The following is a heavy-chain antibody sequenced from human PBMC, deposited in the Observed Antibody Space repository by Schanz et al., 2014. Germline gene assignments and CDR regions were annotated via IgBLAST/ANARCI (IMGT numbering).Heavy chain of an antibody. CDR2: ISTSSGYI. J-gene: IGHJ2*01. D-gene: IGHD3-9*01. CDR3: ARSTYYDILTGQTHTRVDVRYFDL. CDR1: GIDFSSYS. V-gene: IGHV3-21*01. Sequence: EVQLVESGGGLVKPGGSLRLSCAASGIDFSSYSMNWVRQAPGKGLEWVSTISTSSGYIYYADSVNGRFTISRDNGQNSLFLQMHSLRADDTAVYYCARSTYYDILTGQTHTRVDVRYFDLWGRGTLVTVSS.